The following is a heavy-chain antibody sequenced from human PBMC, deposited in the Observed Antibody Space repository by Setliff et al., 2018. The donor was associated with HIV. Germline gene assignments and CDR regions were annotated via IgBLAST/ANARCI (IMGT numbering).Heavy chain of an antibody. CDR3: ARVPPQVPGVAFDI. CDR1: GFTFSSYT. D-gene: IGHD3-10*01. J-gene: IGHJ3*02. Sequence: PGGSLRLSCAASGFTFSSYTMNWVRQAPGKGLDWVSHISSSGSTIYYADSVKGRFTVYRDNTKNSLYLQMNILRTEDTAVYYCARVPPQVPGVAFDIWGQGTMVTVSS. V-gene: IGHV3-48*04. CDR2: ISSSGSTI.